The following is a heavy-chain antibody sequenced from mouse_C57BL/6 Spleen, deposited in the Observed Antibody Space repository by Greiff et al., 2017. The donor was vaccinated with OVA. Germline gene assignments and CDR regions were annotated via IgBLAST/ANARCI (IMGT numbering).Heavy chain of an antibody. CDR2: IDTETGGT. J-gene: IGHJ4*01. V-gene: IGHV1-15*01. CDR1: GYTFTDYE. Sequence: VQLQQSGAELVRPGASVTLSCKASGYTFTDYEMHWVKQTPVHGLEWIGAIDTETGGTAYNQKFKGKAILTADKSSSTAYMELRSLTSEDSAVYYCTRYDSTYYYAMDYWGQGTSVTVSS. D-gene: IGHD2-4*01. CDR3: TRYDSTYYYAMDY.